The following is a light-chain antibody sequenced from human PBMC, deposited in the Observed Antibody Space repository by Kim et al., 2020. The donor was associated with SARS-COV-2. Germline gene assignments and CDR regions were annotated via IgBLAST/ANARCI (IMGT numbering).Light chain of an antibody. V-gene: IGKV3-15*01. Sequence: VYPGERATLSCRASQSVSSKLAWYQQKPGQAPCLLIYGASTRATGIPARFSGSGSGTEFTLTISSLQSEDFAIYYCQQYNNWPLTFGGGTKVDIK. CDR1: QSVSSK. CDR3: QQYNNWPLT. CDR2: GAS. J-gene: IGKJ4*01.